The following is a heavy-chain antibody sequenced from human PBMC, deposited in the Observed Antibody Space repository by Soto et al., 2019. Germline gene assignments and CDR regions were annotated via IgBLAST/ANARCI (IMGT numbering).Heavy chain of an antibody. V-gene: IGHV3-23*01. J-gene: IGHJ4*02. CDR3: AKDSTYYYDSSGYFDY. D-gene: IGHD3-22*01. CDR2: ISGSGGST. CDR1: GFTFSSYA. Sequence: GGSLRLSCAASGFTFSSYAMSWVRQAPGKGLEWVSAISGSGGSTYYADSVKGRFTISRDNSKNTLYLQMNSLRAEDTAVYYCAKDSTYYYDSSGYFDYWGQGTLVTVSS.